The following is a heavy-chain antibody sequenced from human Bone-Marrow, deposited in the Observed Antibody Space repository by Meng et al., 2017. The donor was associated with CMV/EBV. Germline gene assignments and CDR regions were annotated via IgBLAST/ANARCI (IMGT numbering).Heavy chain of an antibody. CDR3: ARGGLGHYYYGMDV. V-gene: IGHV1-2*02. CDR1: GGTFSSYA. CDR2: LNPNTGGT. J-gene: IGHJ6*02. Sequence: ASVKVSCKASGGTFSSYAISWVRQAPGQGLEWMGWLNPNTGGTIYAQKFQGRVTMTRDTSINTAYIDLSGLRSDDTAIYYCARGGLGHYYYGMDVWGLGTTVTVSS.